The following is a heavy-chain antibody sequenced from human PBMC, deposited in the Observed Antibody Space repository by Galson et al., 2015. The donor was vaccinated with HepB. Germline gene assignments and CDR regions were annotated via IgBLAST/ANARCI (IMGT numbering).Heavy chain of an antibody. J-gene: IGHJ4*02. CDR2: IYYSGST. D-gene: IGHD3-3*01. V-gene: IGHV4-39*01. Sequence: SETLSLTCTVSGGSISSSSYYWGWIRQPPGKGLEWIGSIYYSGSTYYNPSLKSRVTISVDTSKNQFSLKLSSVTAADTAVYYCARHVPYYDFWSGYFDYWGQGTLVTVSS. CDR1: GGSISSSSYY. CDR3: ARHVPYYDFWSGYFDY.